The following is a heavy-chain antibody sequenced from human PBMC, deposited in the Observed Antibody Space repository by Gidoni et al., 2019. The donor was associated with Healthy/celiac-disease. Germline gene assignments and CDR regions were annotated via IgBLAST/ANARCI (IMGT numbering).Heavy chain of an antibody. J-gene: IGHJ6*02. V-gene: IGHV3-30*18. Sequence: QVQLVESGGGVVQPGRSLRLSCAASGFTFSSYGMHWVRQAPGKGLEWVAVISYDGSNKYYADSVKGRFTISRDNSKNTLYLQMNSLRAEDTAVYYCAKTPSPGTLYGMDVWGQGTTVTVSS. CDR1: GFTFSSYG. CDR2: ISYDGSNK. CDR3: AKTPSPGTLYGMDV. D-gene: IGHD1-26*01.